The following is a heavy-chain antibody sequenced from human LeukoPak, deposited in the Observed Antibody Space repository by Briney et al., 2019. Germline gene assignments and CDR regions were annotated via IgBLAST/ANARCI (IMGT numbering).Heavy chain of an antibody. D-gene: IGHD3-22*01. V-gene: IGHV4-34*01. J-gene: IGHJ4*02. CDR3: VRRVVKRYYYDSSGYYTHFDY. CDR2: INHSGST. CDR1: GGSFSGYY. Sequence: PSETLSLTCAVYGGSFSGYYWSWIRQPPGKGLEWIGEINHSGSTNYNPSLKSRVTISVDTSKNQFSLKLSSVTAADTAVYYCVRRVVKRYYYDSSGYYTHFDYWGQGTLVTVSS.